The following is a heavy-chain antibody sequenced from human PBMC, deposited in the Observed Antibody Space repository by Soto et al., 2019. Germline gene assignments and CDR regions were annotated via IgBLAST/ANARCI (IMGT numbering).Heavy chain of an antibody. CDR3: ARSVPGVDP. V-gene: IGHV1-18*01. CDR1: GYSISRYT. CDR2: ISANDGIT. J-gene: IGHJ5*02. Sequence: QVQLVQSGAEVKKPGASVKLSCKASGYSISRYTINWVRQAPGQGLEWMGWISANDGITDFGQKFQDSLTLTTDTSTSTAYMALRRLTSDDTDMNYCARSVPGVDPWCQGILVTVSS. D-gene: IGHD3-10*01.